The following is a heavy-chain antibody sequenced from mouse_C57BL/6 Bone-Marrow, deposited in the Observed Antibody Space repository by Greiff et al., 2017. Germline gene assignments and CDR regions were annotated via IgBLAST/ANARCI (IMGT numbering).Heavy chain of an antibody. D-gene: IGHD2-4*01. CDR3: IFWDYDGFAY. CDR2: INSDGSAI. V-gene: IGHV11-2*01. J-gene: IGHJ3*01. Sequence: EVKLVETGGGLVQPGGSRGLSCEGSGFTFSGFWMSWVRQTPGKTLEWIGDINSDGSAINYAPSIKDRFTIFRDNDKSTLYLQMSNVRSEDTATYFCIFWDYDGFAYWGQGTLVTVSA. CDR1: GFTFSGFW.